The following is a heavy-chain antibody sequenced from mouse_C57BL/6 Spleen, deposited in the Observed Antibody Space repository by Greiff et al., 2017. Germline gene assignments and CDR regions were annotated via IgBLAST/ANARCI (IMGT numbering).Heavy chain of an antibody. Sequence: VQLKQSGAELVKPGASVKLSCTASGFNIKDYYMHWVKQRTEQGLEWIGRIDPEDGEPKYAPKFQGKSTITADTSSNTSYLQRSSLTSEDTAVYYCARNGYYVESMDYWGQGTSVTVSS. CDR3: ARNGYYVESMDY. CDR2: IDPEDGEP. V-gene: IGHV14-2*01. D-gene: IGHD2-3*01. J-gene: IGHJ4*01. CDR1: GFNIKDYY.